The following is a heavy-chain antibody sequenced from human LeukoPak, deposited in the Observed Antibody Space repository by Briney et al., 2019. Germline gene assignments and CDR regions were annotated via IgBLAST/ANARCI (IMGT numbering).Heavy chain of an antibody. D-gene: IGHD6-13*01. CDR3: AREQYSSSRYDY. J-gene: IGHJ4*02. V-gene: IGHV4-59*01. CDR1: GGSISSYY. Sequence: SSETLSLTCTVSGGSISSYYWSWIRQPPGKGLEWIGYIYYSGSTNYNPSLKSRVTISVDTSKNQFSLKLSSVTAADTAVYYCAREQYSSSRYDYWGQGTLVIVSS. CDR2: IYYSGST.